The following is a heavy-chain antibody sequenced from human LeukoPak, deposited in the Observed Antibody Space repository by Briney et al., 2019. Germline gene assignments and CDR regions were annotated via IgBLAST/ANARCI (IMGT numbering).Heavy chain of an antibody. J-gene: IGHJ4*02. D-gene: IGHD2-21*01. CDR3: ATTQSGFTRSLLPHGGYYLDY. Sequence: ASVKVSFKASGYTFTGYYMHWVRQAPGQGLEWMGWINPKSGGTNYAQKFQGRVTMTRDTSISAAYMELSSLKSDDTAVYYCATTQSGFTRSLLPHGGYYLDYWGQGTLVTVSS. V-gene: IGHV1-2*02. CDR2: INPKSGGT. CDR1: GYTFTGYY.